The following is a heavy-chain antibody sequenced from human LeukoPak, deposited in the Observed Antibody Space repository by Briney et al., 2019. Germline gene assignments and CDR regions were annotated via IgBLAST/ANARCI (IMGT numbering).Heavy chain of an antibody. CDR1: GGTFSSYA. CDR2: IIPIFGTA. CDR3: AREVGDGYNFDY. V-gene: IGHV1-69*05. Sequence: GASVKVSCKASGGTFSSYAISWVRQAPGQGLEWMGGIIPIFGTANYAQKFQGRVTITTDESTSTAYMELSSLRSEDTAVYYCAREVGDGYNFDYWGQGTLVTVSS. D-gene: IGHD5-24*01. J-gene: IGHJ4*02.